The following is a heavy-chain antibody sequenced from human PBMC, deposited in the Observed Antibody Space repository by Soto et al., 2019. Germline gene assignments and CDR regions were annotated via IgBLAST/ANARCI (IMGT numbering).Heavy chain of an antibody. D-gene: IGHD3-9*01. CDR1: GDSINSDNYY. V-gene: IGHV4-39*01. J-gene: IGHJ4*02. CDR2: IYYRGNT. CDR3: ARLEGLATISYYFDY. Sequence: SEILSLTCSVSGDSINSDNYYWGWIRQPPGKGLEWIGSIYYRGNTYYNPSLKTRVTISLDKSKSQFSLKLNSVTAADSAVYFCARLEGLATISYYFDYWGQGTLVTVSS.